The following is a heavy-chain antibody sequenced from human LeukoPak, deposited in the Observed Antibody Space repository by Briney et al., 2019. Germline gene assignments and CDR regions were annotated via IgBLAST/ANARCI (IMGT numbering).Heavy chain of an antibody. V-gene: IGHV3-30*02. CDR2: IRYDGSNK. J-gene: IGHJ5*02. Sequence: PGGSLRLSCAASGFTFSSYGMRWVRQAPGKGLKWVALIRYDGSNKYYADAVKGRFTISRDNSKNTLYLQMNSLRADDTAVYYCAKGYYDILTDYFHNWFNPWGQGTLVIVSS. CDR3: AKGYYDILTDYFHNWFNP. D-gene: IGHD3-9*01. CDR1: GFTFSSYG.